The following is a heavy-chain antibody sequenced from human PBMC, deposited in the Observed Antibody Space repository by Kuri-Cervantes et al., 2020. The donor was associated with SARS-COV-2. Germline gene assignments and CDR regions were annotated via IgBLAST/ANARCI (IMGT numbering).Heavy chain of an antibody. V-gene: IGHV4-39*07. CDR2: IYYSGST. CDR3: ARDPNANHNNWFDP. Sequence: LSCTVSGGSISSSSYYWGWIRQAPGKGLEWIGSIYYSGSTYYNPSLKSRVTISVDTSKNQFSLKLSSVTAADTAVYYCARDPNANHNNWFDPWGQGTLVTVSS. CDR1: GGSISSSSYY. D-gene: IGHD4/OR15-4a*01. J-gene: IGHJ5*02.